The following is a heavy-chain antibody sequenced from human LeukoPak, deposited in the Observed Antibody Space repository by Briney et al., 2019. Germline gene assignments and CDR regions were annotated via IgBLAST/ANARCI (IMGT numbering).Heavy chain of an antibody. J-gene: IGHJ1*01. Sequence: PSETLSLTCTAAGGSISSYYWSLIRQPPGKELQWIGYIYYSGSTNYNPSLKSRVTISVDTSKNQFSLKLSSVTAADTAVYYCARVAAAGTLQHWGQGTLVTVSS. CDR2: IYYSGST. V-gene: IGHV4-59*01. CDR1: GGSISSYY. CDR3: ARVAAAGTLQH. D-gene: IGHD6-13*01.